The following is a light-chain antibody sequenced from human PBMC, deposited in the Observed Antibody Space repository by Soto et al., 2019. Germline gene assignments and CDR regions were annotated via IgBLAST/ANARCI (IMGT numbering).Light chain of an antibody. Sequence: DIHMTQSPSTLSASVGDSVTITCRASQTIIRWLAWYQQKPGKAPNLLIYKASSLESGVPSRFSGSGSGTEFTLTISSLQPDHFAIYYCQQYNTYPLTFGGGTKVEIK. CDR2: KAS. CDR3: QQYNTYPLT. CDR1: QTIIRW. V-gene: IGKV1-5*03. J-gene: IGKJ4*01.